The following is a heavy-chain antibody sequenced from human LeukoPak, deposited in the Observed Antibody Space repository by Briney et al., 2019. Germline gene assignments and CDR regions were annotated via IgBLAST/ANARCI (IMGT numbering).Heavy chain of an antibody. Sequence: GGPLRLSCAASGFTFSTYGMSWVRQAPGEGLEWVSGISGSGGSRFYTDSVKGRFTISRDNSKNALYLQMNSLRAEDTAVYYCAKEDSCINGVCYNAHTFDYWGQGTLVTVSS. J-gene: IGHJ4*02. CDR2: ISGSGGSR. V-gene: IGHV3-23*01. CDR1: GFTFSTYG. CDR3: AKEDSCINGVCYNAHTFDY. D-gene: IGHD2-8*01.